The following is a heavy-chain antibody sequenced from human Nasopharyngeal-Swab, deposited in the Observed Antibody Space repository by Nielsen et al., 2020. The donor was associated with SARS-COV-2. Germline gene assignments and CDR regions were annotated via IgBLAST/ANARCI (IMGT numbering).Heavy chain of an antibody. CDR1: GGSISSSSYY. Sequence: SEPLSLTCTVSGGSISSSSYYWGWIRQPQGKGLEWIGSIFYSGTTYYNPSLTSRATISADTSKIHSSLKLSSVTAADTAVYYCAGRNYDFWSGYYRGVYYFDYWGQGTLVTVSS. V-gene: IGHV4-39*01. CDR2: IFYSGTT. J-gene: IGHJ4*02. D-gene: IGHD3-3*01. CDR3: AGRNYDFWSGYYRGVYYFDY.